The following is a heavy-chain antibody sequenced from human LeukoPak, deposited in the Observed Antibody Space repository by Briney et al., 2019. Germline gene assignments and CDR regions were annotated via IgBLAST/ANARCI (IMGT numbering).Heavy chain of an antibody. CDR1: GFTFSSYG. V-gene: IGHV3-33*01. CDR2: IWYDGSNK. Sequence: GRSLRLSCAASGFTFSSYGMHWVRQAPGKGLEWVAVIWYDGSNKYYADSVKGRFTISRDNSKNTLYLQMNSLRAEDTAVYYCARAKDNTGRDGFDIWGQGTMVTVSS. J-gene: IGHJ3*02. D-gene: IGHD2-15*01. CDR3: ARAKDNTGRDGFDI.